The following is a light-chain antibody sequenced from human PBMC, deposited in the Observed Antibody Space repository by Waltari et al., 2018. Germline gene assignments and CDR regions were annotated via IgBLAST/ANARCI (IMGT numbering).Light chain of an antibody. J-gene: IGKJ1*01. Sequence: EIVLTQSPGTLSLSPGERATFSCRPSQSVRGSLAWYQQKAGQAPRLLIYGASSRATGIPDRFSGSGSGTDFSLTISRLEPEDFAVYYCQHYVRLPATFGQGTKVEIK. CDR3: QHYVRLPAT. CDR2: GAS. V-gene: IGKV3-20*01. CDR1: QSVRGS.